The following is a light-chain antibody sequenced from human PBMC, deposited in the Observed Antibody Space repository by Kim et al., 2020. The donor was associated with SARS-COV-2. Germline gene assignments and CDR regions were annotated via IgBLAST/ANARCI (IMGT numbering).Light chain of an antibody. CDR3: HHYHNWPWT. CDR1: QSISTN. Sequence: LSPGESSTLSSMAMQSISTNLSCFQQQPCQPPRLLIYSASTSATVIPATFTVSRSGTQFTLSISSLQSEDFAVYDCHHYHNWPWTFGRGTKVDIK. V-gene: IGKV3-15*01. CDR2: SAS. J-gene: IGKJ1*01.